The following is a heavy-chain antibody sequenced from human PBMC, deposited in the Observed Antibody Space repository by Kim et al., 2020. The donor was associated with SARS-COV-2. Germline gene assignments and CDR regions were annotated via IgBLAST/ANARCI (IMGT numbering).Heavy chain of an antibody. Sequence: AASVKGRFTVTRDKCKNTVYLQMHSLRAEDTALYYCAKDPRPGDKVVWFDPWGQGTLVTVSS. CDR3: AKDPRPGDKVVWFDP. D-gene: IGHD5-12*01. J-gene: IGHJ5*02. V-gene: IGHV3-23*01.